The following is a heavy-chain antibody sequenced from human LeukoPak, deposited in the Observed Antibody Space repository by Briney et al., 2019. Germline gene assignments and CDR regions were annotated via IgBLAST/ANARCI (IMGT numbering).Heavy chain of an antibody. D-gene: IGHD3-10*01. CDR3: ARAPYYYGSGRAPPLNV. J-gene: IGHJ6*02. CDR2: INHGGST. CDR1: GGSFSGYY. V-gene: IGHV4-34*01. Sequence: PSETLSLTCAVYGGSFSGYYWSWIRQPPGKGLEWIGEINHGGSTNYNPSLKSRVTISVDTSKNQFSLKLSSVTAADTAVYYCARAPYYYGSGRAPPLNVWGQGTTVTVSS.